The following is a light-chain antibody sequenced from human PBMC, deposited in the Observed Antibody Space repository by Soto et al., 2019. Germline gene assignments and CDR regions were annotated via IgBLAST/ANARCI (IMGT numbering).Light chain of an antibody. V-gene: IGKV3-11*01. CDR1: QYINTR. Sequence: EIVLTQPPATLSSFPGDRVTLSCRASQYINTRLAWYQHRPSQAPRLLIYQTSIRAAGIPARFSASGSGTDFTLTISDVQPEDFALYYCHQRQSWPRTFGQGTKVDIK. CDR3: HQRQSWPRT. J-gene: IGKJ1*01. CDR2: QTS.